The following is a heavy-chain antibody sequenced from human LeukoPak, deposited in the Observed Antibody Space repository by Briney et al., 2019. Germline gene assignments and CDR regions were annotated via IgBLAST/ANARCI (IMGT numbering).Heavy chain of an antibody. Sequence: GGSLRLSCAASGFTFDDCGMSWVRQAPGKGLEWVSGINWNGGSTGYADSVKGRFTISRDNAKNSLYLQMNSLRAEDTALYYCARVRYYDSSGYSTELFDYWGQGTLVTVSS. J-gene: IGHJ4*02. CDR1: GFTFDDCG. V-gene: IGHV3-20*04. CDR2: INWNGGST. CDR3: ARVRYYDSSGYSTELFDY. D-gene: IGHD3-22*01.